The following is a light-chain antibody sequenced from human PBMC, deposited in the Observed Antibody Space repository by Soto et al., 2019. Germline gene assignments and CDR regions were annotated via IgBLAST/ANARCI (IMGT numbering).Light chain of an antibody. CDR1: QGISSA. V-gene: IGKV1-13*02. Sequence: AIQLTQSPSSLSASVGDRVTITCRASQGISSALAWYQQKPGKAPKLLLYDASSLESGVPSRFSGSGSGTDFTLTISSLQPGDFATYYCQQFNTYPLAFGAGTKVEIK. CDR2: DAS. CDR3: QQFNTYPLA. J-gene: IGKJ4*01.